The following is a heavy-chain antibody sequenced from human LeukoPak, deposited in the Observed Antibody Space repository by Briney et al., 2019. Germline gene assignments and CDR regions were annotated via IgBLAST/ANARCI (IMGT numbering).Heavy chain of an antibody. J-gene: IGHJ4*02. D-gene: IGHD2/OR15-2a*01. CDR3: ARPRTYFPFDY. CDR1: GYSFTRYW. CDR2: VYPDDSDT. V-gene: IGHV5-51*01. Sequence: GESLKISCKTSGYSFTRYWIAWVRQTPGKGLEWMGIVYPDDSDTRYSPAFQGQVTISADKSITTAYLHWSSLKASDTAVYYCARPRTYFPFDYWGQGTLVTVSS.